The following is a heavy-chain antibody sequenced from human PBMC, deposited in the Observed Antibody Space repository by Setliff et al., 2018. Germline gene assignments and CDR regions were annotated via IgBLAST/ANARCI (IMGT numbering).Heavy chain of an antibody. CDR2: IHYSGST. CDR3: ANPAYLRELDY. CDR1: DASIGGSGYY. Sequence: SETLSLTCTVSDASIGGSGYYWGWIRQPPGKRPEWIGNIHYSGSTHYNPSLRSRVTISVDTSKNQFSLKLTSVTAADAAVYYCANPAYLRELDYWGPGTLVTVSS. V-gene: IGHV4-39*07. J-gene: IGHJ4*02. D-gene: IGHD1-26*01.